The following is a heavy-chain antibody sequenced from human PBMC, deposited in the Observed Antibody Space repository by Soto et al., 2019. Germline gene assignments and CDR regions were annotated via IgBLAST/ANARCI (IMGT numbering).Heavy chain of an antibody. J-gene: IGHJ3*02. Sequence: SVKVSCKASGGTFSSYTISWVRQAPGQGLEWMGRIIPILGIANYAQKFQGRVTMTADTSTSTAYMELRSLRSDDTAVYYCARSIEWFGELHDAFDIWGQGTMVTVSS. CDR1: GGTFSSYT. CDR2: IIPILGIA. V-gene: IGHV1-69*02. D-gene: IGHD3-10*01. CDR3: ARSIEWFGELHDAFDI.